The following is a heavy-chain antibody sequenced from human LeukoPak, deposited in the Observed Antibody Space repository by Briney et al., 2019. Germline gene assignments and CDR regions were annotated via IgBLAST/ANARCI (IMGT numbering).Heavy chain of an antibody. CDR3: ATRCTNGVCPFDY. Sequence: YPGGSLRLSCAASGFTFSSYGMHWVRQAPGKGLEWVAVISYDGSNKYYADSVKGRFTISRDNSKNTLYLQMNSLRAEDTAVYYCATRCTNGVCPFDYWGQGALVTVSS. D-gene: IGHD2-8*01. CDR1: GFTFSSYG. J-gene: IGHJ4*02. CDR2: ISYDGSNK. V-gene: IGHV3-30*03.